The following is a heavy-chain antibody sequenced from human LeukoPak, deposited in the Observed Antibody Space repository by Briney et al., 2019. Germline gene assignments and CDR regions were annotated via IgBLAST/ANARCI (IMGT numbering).Heavy chain of an antibody. J-gene: IGHJ3*02. CDR1: GFTFSSYS. D-gene: IGHD3-22*01. Sequence: PGGSLRLSCAASGFTFSSYSLNWVRQAPGKGLEWVSYISISSSTIYYADSVKGRFTISRDNAKNSLYLQMNSLRDEDTAVYYCARDYPEFITMIVVNAFDIWGQGTMVTVSS. CDR3: ARDYPEFITMIVVNAFDI. V-gene: IGHV3-48*02. CDR2: ISISSSTI.